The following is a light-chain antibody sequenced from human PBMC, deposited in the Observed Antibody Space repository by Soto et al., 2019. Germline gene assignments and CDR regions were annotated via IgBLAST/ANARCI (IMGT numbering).Light chain of an antibody. Sequence: DIQMTQSPSSVSASVGDRVTIACRASQDISSWLACYQQKPGKAPKLLVFAASSLQAGVPSRFSGSGSGTDFTLTISSLQPEDFAPYYCQQADSFPFTIGPGTKVDIK. CDR3: QQADSFPFT. V-gene: IGKV1-12*02. CDR2: AAS. CDR1: QDISSW. J-gene: IGKJ3*01.